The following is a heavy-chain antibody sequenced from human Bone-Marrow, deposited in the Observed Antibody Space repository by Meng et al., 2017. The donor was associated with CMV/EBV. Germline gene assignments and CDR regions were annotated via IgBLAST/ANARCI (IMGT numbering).Heavy chain of an antibody. CDR1: GGTFSSYT. J-gene: IGHJ3*02. Sequence: ASVKVSCKASGGTFSSYTISWVRQAPGQGLEWMGRSSAYNGDTNYGQKFQGRVTMTTDTSTNTAYMGLRSLRSDDTAVYYCARHKTFESVIDLIPDAFAIWGQGATVTCSS. CDR3: ARHKTFESVIDLIPDAFAI. V-gene: IGHV1-18*01. D-gene: IGHD2-21*01. CDR2: SSAYNGDT.